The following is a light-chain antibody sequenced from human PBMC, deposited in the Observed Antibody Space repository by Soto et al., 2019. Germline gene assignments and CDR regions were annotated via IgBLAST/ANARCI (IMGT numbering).Light chain of an antibody. CDR3: QRYNNWPPT. Sequence: EIVMTQSPATLSVSPGERATLSCRASQSVSSKLAWYQQKPGQAPRLLIYGASTRATGIPARFSGSGSGTEFTLTSLQSEDFAVYYCQRYNNWPPTFGQGTKVEIK. J-gene: IGKJ1*01. V-gene: IGKV3-15*01. CDR1: QSVSSK. CDR2: GAS.